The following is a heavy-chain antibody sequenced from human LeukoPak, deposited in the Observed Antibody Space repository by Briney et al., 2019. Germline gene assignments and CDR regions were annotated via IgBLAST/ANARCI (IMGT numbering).Heavy chain of an antibody. D-gene: IGHD6-19*01. J-gene: IGHJ5*02. CDR2: IYYSGST. V-gene: IGHV4-59*08. Sequence: KSSETLSLTCTVSGGSISSYYWSWIRQPPGKGLEWIGYIYYSGSTNYNPSLKSRVTISVDTSKNQFSLKLSSVTAADTAVYYCARRLFSSGWNWFDPWGQGTLVTVSS. CDR1: GGSISSYY. CDR3: ARRLFSSGWNWFDP.